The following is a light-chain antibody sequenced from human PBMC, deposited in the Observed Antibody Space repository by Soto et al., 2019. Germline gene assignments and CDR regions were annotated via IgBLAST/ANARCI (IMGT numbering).Light chain of an antibody. CDR2: GAS. J-gene: IGKJ1*01. CDR1: QSVSSN. V-gene: IGKV3D-15*01. CDR3: QQYNVWPGWT. Sequence: EIVLTQSPAPLSLSPGERATLSCRASQSVSSNLAWYQQKPGQAPRLLIYGASTRATGIPARFSGSGSGTEFTLTISSLQSEDFAVYYCQQYNVWPGWTFGQGTKVDIK.